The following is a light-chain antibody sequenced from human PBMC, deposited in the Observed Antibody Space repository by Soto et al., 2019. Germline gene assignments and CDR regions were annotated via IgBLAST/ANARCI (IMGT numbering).Light chain of an antibody. Sequence: QSALTQPASVSGSPGQSITISCTGTSSDVGAYNFVSWYRQHPGKAPQLMIYEVTNRPSGVSNRFSASKSGNTASLTISGLHTEDEGDYFCSSYTITNTLVFGGGTKVTVL. CDR1: SSDVGAYNF. J-gene: IGLJ2*01. V-gene: IGLV2-14*01. CDR3: SSYTITNTLV. CDR2: EVT.